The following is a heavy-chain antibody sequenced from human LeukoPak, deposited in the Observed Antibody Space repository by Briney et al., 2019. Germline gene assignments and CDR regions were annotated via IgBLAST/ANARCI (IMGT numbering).Heavy chain of an antibody. D-gene: IGHD3-9*01. V-gene: IGHV3-23*01. J-gene: IGHJ6*02. Sequence: PGGSLRLSCAASGFAFSSLDMGWVRQAPGKGLEWVSAISDSGDRTYYADSVKGRFTLSRDNSKNTLYLQMNSLRAEDTAVYYCAKDRVLRYFDWLSLYYGMDVWGQGTTVTVSS. CDR2: ISDSGDRT. CDR3: AKDRVLRYFDWLSLYYGMDV. CDR1: GFAFSSLD.